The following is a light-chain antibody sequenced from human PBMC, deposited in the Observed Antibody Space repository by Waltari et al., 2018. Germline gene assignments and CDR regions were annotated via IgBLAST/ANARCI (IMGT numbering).Light chain of an antibody. CDR3: QVWNSSDHWV. V-gene: IGLV3-21*04. Sequence: SYLLRQPPSLSAAPGKTARIPCGGDDLGSKSVHWYQQRPGQTPELVIYYDSDRPSGVPERFSGSNSGNMATLIISGVEAGDEADYFCQVWNSSDHWVFGGGTKLTVL. J-gene: IGLJ3*02. CDR2: YDS. CDR1: DLGSKS.